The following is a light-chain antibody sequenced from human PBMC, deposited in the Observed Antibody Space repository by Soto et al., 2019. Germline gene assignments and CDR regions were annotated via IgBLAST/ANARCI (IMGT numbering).Light chain of an antibody. Sequence: EIFVTQSPATLSVCQWDTVTLSCRASQSVRSNSAWYQQKPGQTPRLLIYGASTRATGIPARFSGSGYGTEFTLTISSLQSEDFAVYYCQQYNTWPLTFGGGTKVDI. CDR1: QSVRSN. CDR2: GAS. J-gene: IGKJ4*01. CDR3: QQYNTWPLT. V-gene: IGKV3-15*01.